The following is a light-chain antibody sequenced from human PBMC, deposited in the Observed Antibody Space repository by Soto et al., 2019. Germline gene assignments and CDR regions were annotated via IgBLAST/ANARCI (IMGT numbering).Light chain of an antibody. CDR1: QSASNSY. CDR2: DTA. J-gene: IGKJ5*01. Sequence: EFFLTQSPVTVSLSPGEIATLSSRPTQSASNSYVAWYQQKSGQAPRLLIYDTASRVTGIPDRFSGSGSGTDFTLTISRLEPEDFAVFYCQQYGTSEIIFGQGTRLEIK. V-gene: IGKV3-20*01. CDR3: QQYGTSEII.